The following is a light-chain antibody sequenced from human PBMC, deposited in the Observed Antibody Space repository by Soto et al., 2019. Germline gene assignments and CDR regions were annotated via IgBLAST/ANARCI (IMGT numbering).Light chain of an antibody. CDR2: KAS. V-gene: IGKV1-5*03. CDR3: QQSYISKLT. CDR1: QTISSW. J-gene: IGKJ4*01. Sequence: DIQMTQSPSTLSGSVGDRVTVTCRASQTISSWLAWYQQKPGKAPKLLIYKASSLDNGVPSRFSGSGSGTEFTLSISSLRPDDFATYYCQQSYISKLTFGGGTKVDIK.